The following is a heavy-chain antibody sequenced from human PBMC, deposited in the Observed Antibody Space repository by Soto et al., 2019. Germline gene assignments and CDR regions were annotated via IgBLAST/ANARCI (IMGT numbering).Heavy chain of an antibody. CDR2: ISSRSSYI. D-gene: IGHD1-26*01. CDR3: ARDPSDLWEPDQYFPH. CDR1: GFTFSSYS. V-gene: IGHV3-21*01. Sequence: GGSLRLSCAASGFTFSSYSMNWVRQAPGKGLEWVSSISSRSSYIYYADSVKGRFTISRDNAKNSLYLQMNSLRGEDTAVYYCARDPSDLWEPDQYFPHWGPGTRVTVSS. J-gene: IGHJ1*01.